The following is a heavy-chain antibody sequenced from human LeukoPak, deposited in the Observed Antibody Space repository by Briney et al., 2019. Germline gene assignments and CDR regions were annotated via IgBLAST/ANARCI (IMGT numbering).Heavy chain of an antibody. CDR1: GFTFSSYW. Sequence: AGGSLRLSCAGSGFTFSSYWMTWVRQAAGKGLEWVANIKQDGSEIYYVDSVKGRFTISRDNAKNALYLQMNSLRVEDTAVYYCARAPYYYDSDGCYFDYWGQGTLVTVSS. CDR3: ARAPYYYDSDGCYFDY. J-gene: IGHJ4*02. D-gene: IGHD3-22*01. CDR2: IKQDGSEI. V-gene: IGHV3-7*01.